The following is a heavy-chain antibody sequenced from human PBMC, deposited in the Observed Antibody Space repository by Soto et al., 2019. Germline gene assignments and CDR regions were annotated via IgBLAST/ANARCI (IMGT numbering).Heavy chain of an antibody. CDR1: GGSISSGGYY. CDR3: ARDVYYYDSSGPPLSAFDI. J-gene: IGHJ3*02. V-gene: IGHV4-31*03. CDR2: IYYSGST. D-gene: IGHD3-22*01. Sequence: QVQLQESGPGLVKPSQTLSLTCTVSGGSISSGGYYWSWIRQHPGKGLEWIGYIYYSGSTYYNPSLKSRVTISVDTSKNQFSLKLSSVTAADTAVYYCARDVYYYDSSGPPLSAFDIWSQGTMVTVSS.